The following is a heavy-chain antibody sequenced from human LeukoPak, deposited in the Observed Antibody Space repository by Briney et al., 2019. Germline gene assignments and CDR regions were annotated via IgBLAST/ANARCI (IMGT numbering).Heavy chain of an antibody. J-gene: IGHJ4*02. CDR2: INHSGST. Sequence: SETLSLTCAVYGGSFSGYYWNWIRQPPGKGLEWIGEINHSGSTNYNPSLKSRVTISVDTSKNQFPLKLNSVTAADTAVYYCARHSAPVWGSSRYFDFWGQGILVTVSS. D-gene: IGHD3-16*02. CDR3: ARHSAPVWGSSRYFDF. CDR1: GGSFSGYY. V-gene: IGHV4-34*01.